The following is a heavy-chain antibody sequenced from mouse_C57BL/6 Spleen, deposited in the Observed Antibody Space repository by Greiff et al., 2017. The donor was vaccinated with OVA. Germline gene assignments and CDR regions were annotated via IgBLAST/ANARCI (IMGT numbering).Heavy chain of an antibody. CDR1: GFTFSSYA. CDR2: ISDGGSYT. V-gene: IGHV5-4*01. Sequence: EVKLVESGGGLVKPGGSLKLSCAASGFTFSSYAMSWVRQTPEKRLEWVATISDGGSYTYYPDNVKGRFTISRDNAKNNLYLQMSHLKSEDTAMYYCARDSPYDYDGFAYWGQGTLVTVSA. D-gene: IGHD2-4*01. CDR3: ARDSPYDYDGFAY. J-gene: IGHJ3*01.